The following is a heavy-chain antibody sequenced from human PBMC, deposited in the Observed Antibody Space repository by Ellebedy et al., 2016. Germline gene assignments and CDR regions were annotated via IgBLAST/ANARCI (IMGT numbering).Heavy chain of an antibody. CDR3: ASYLYSNNWRNYFYDMDV. CDR1: GGSISSTSYY. V-gene: IGHV4-39*01. D-gene: IGHD1-1*01. CDR2: IYYTGST. J-gene: IGHJ6*02. Sequence: SETLSLTCTVSGGSISSTSYYWGWIRQAPGKGLEWIGSIYYTGSTHYNPSLKSRGTISVDTSKNEFSLNLRSVTAADTAVYYCASYLYSNNWRNYFYDMDVWGQGTTVTVYS.